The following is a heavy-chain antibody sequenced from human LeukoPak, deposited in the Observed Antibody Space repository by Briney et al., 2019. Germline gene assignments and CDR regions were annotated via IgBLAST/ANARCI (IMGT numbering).Heavy chain of an antibody. D-gene: IGHD2-15*01. CDR3: ARGPVGYCSGGSCYGRTYYYYMDV. CDR2: INPNSGGT. J-gene: IGHJ6*03. CDR1: GYTFTGYY. Sequence: GASVKVSCKASGYTFTGYYMHWVRQAPGQGLEWMGRINPNSGGTNYAQKFQGRVTMTRDTSISTAYMELSRLRSDDTAVYYCARGPVGYCSGGSCYGRTYYYYMDVWGKGTTVTVSS. V-gene: IGHV1-2*06.